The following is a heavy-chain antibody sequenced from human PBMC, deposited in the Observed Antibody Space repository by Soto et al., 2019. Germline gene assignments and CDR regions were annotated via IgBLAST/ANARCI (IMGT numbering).Heavy chain of an antibody. CDR1: GFTFSSYS. CDR3: AREYYYDSSGWGY. D-gene: IGHD3-22*01. CDR2: ISSSSSYI. Sequence: EVQLVESGGGLVKPGGSLRLSCAASGFTFSSYSMNWVRQAPGQGLEWVSSISSSSSYIYYADAVKGRFTISRDNAKNSLYLQMNSLRAEDTAVYYCAREYYYDSSGWGYWGQGTLVTVSS. V-gene: IGHV3-21*01. J-gene: IGHJ4*02.